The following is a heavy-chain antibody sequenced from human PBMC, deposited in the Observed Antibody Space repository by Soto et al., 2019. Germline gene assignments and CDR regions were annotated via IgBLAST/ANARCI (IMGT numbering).Heavy chain of an antibody. V-gene: IGHV4-34*01. Sequence: PSETLSLTCVVYGGSFSGYYWSWILQPPRKGLEWIGEINHSGSTNYNPSLKSRVTISVDTSKNQFSLKLSSVTAADTAVYYCARGGGYDYYYYYSYMDVWGKGTTVTVSS. CDR2: INHSGST. CDR3: ARGGGYDYYYYYSYMDV. D-gene: IGHD5-12*01. CDR1: GGSFSGYY. J-gene: IGHJ6*03.